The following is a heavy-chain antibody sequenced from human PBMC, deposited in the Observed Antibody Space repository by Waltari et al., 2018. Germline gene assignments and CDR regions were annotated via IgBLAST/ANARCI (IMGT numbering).Heavy chain of an antibody. CDR2: IYYSGRT. Sequence: QLQLQESGPGMVKPSETLSLTCTVSGGSISSSSYYWGWIRQPPGKGLEWIGSIYYSGRTYYNPSLKSRVTISVDTSKNQFSLKLSSVTAADTAVYYCARDLIAARSFDYWGQGTLVTVSS. D-gene: IGHD6-6*01. CDR1: GGSISSSSYY. J-gene: IGHJ4*02. CDR3: ARDLIAARSFDY. V-gene: IGHV4-39*07.